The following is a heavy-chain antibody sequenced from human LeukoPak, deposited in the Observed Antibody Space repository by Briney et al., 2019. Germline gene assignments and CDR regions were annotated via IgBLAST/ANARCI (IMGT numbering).Heavy chain of an antibody. V-gene: IGHV3-21*01. J-gene: IGHJ4*02. Sequence: PGGSLRLSCAASGFTFSGYSMNWVRQAPGKGLEWVSSISSSSSYIYYADSVKGRFTISRDNAKNSLYLQMNSLRAEDTAVYYCARRDSSGYYYRFDYWGQGTLVTVSS. CDR3: ARRDSSGYYYRFDY. D-gene: IGHD3-22*01. CDR2: ISSSSSYI. CDR1: GFTFSGYS.